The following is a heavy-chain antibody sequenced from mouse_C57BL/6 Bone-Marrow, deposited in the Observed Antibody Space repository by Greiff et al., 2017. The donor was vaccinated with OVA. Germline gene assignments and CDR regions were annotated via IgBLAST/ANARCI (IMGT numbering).Heavy chain of an antibody. Sequence: DVQLQESGGGLVKPGGSLKLSCAASGFTFSSYAMSWVRQTPEKRLEWVATISDGGSYTYYPDNVKGRFTISRDNAKNNLYLQMSHLKSEDTAMYYCARLYYSNYDYLDYWGQGTTLTVSS. CDR2: ISDGGSYT. CDR3: ARLYYSNYDYLDY. D-gene: IGHD2-5*01. V-gene: IGHV5-4*01. CDR1: GFTFSSYA. J-gene: IGHJ2*01.